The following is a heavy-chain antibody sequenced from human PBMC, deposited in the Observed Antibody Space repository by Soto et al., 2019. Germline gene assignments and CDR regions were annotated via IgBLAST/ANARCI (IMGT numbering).Heavy chain of an antibody. V-gene: IGHV4-34*01. CDR1: GGSFSGYY. Sequence: PSETLSLTCAVYGGSFSGYYWSWIRQPPGKGLEWIGEINHSGSTNYNPSLKSRVTISVDTSKNQFSLKLSSVTAADTAVYYCARDPGYSYGEGNWFDPWGQGTLVTVSS. CDR3: ARDPGYSYGEGNWFDP. D-gene: IGHD5-18*01. CDR2: INHSGST. J-gene: IGHJ5*02.